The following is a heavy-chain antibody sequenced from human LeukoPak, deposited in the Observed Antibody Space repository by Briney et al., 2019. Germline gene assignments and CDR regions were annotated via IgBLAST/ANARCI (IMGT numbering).Heavy chain of an antibody. CDR2: ISSDGGNR. CDR3: ARGRAVTGSTVIDY. V-gene: IGHV3-30-3*01. J-gene: IGHJ4*02. CDR1: GFTFSSYA. D-gene: IGHD6-19*01. Sequence: GRSLRLSCAASGFTFSSYAMHWVRRAPGKALEWVATISSDGGNRYYSDSVEGRFTISRDNSKNTLYLQMNSLRPEDTAVFHCARGRAVTGSTVIDYWGQGTLVTVSS.